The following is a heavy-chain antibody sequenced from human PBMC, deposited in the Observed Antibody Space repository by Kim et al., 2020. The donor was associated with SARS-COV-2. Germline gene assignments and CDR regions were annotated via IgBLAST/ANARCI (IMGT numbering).Heavy chain of an antibody. D-gene: IGHD3-3*01. CDR3: ARGKKGGFWSGFLDD. CDR1: GFTFNDHA. CDR2: ISANGGST. Sequence: GGSLRLSCAASGFTFNDHAMTWVRQGPGKGLQWVSAISANGGSTYYADPVEGRFTISRDDSKNRLFLDMSSLRVEDTAVYFCARGKKGGFWSGFLDDWGQGVLVAVAP. V-gene: IGHV3-23*01. J-gene: IGHJ4*02.